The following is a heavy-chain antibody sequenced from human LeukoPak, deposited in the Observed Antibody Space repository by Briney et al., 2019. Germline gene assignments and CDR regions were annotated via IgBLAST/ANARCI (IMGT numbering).Heavy chain of an antibody. CDR2: MSGDATST. CDR3: AKRTSGSSWYSSDY. D-gene: IGHD6-13*01. Sequence: GGSLRLSCAASGFTFSSFAMNWVRQAPGKGLEWVSTMSGDATSTYYADSVKGRFTISRDNSRNTLYLQMNSLRAEDTAVYYCAKRTSGSSWYSSDYWGQGTLVTVSS. V-gene: IGHV3-23*01. J-gene: IGHJ4*02. CDR1: GFTFSSFA.